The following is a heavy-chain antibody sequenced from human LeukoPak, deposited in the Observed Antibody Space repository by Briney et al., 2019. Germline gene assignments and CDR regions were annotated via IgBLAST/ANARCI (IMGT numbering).Heavy chain of an antibody. Sequence: GGSLRLSCAASGFTFSSYSMNWVRQAPGKGLEWVAVISYDGSNKYYADSVKGRFTISRDNSKNTLYLQMNSLRAEDTAVYYCARDYGRSSGWPLNFDYWGQGTLVTVSS. CDR1: GFTFSSYS. J-gene: IGHJ4*02. D-gene: IGHD6-19*01. V-gene: IGHV3-30*03. CDR2: ISYDGSNK. CDR3: ARDYGRSSGWPLNFDY.